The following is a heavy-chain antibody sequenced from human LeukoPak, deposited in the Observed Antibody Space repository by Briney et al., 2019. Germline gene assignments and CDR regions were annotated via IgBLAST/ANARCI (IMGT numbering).Heavy chain of an antibody. Sequence: PGGSLRLSCGASGITFSSYSMNWVRQAPGKGLEWVSSISSSSSYIYYADSVKGRFTISRDNAKNSLYLQMNSLRAEDTAVYYCARDKYYKSGMDVWGQGTTVTVSS. CDR1: GITFSSYS. CDR2: ISSSSSYI. D-gene: IGHD3-10*01. V-gene: IGHV3-21*01. CDR3: ARDKYYKSGMDV. J-gene: IGHJ6*02.